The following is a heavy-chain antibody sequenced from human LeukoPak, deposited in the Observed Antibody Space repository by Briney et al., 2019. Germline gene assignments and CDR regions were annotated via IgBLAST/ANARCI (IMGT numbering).Heavy chain of an antibody. V-gene: IGHV3-30-3*01. CDR1: GFTFSSYA. CDR2: ISYDGSNK. CDR3: ARELPLTFFDY. Sequence: QTGGSLRLSCAASGFTFSSYAMHWVRQAPGKGLEWVAVISYDGSNKYYADSVKGRFTISRDNSKNTLYLQMNSLRAEDTAVYYCARELPLTFFDYWGQETLVPVPS. D-gene: IGHD2/OR15-2a*01. J-gene: IGHJ4*02.